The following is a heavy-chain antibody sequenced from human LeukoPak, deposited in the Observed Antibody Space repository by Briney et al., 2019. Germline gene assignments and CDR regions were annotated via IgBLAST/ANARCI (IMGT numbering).Heavy chain of an antibody. V-gene: IGHV4-39*01. CDR1: GFTFSSYSMN. J-gene: IGHJ4*02. D-gene: IGHD1-26*01. CDR3: ARQVGSYYGY. CDR2: IYYSGST. Sequence: PGGSLRLSCAASGFTFSSYSMNWGRQAPGKGLEWIGSIYYSGSTYYNPSLKSQVTISVDTSKNQFSLKLSSVTAADTAVYYCARQVGSYYGYWGQGTLVTVSS.